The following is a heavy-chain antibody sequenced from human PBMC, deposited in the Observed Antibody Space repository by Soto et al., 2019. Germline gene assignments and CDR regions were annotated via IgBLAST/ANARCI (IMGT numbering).Heavy chain of an antibody. CDR1: GLNFYDFA. J-gene: IGHJ4*02. Sequence: GGSLRLSCVGTGLNFYDFAMHCGRQSPLKGLEWVSGITWNSRVLAYADSVKGRFTISRDNARNSLYLQMDSLRDEDTALYYCAKGRYDFWSPYYFDSWGQGTLVTVSS. V-gene: IGHV3-9*01. CDR3: AKGRYDFWSPYYFDS. D-gene: IGHD3-3*01. CDR2: ITWNSRVL.